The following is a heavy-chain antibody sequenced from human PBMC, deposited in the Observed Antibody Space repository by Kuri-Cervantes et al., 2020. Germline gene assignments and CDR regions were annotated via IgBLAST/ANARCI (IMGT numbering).Heavy chain of an antibody. V-gene: IGHV3-30*18. Sequence: GGSLRLSCAASGFTFSSYGMHWVRQAPGKGLGRVAVISYDGSNKYYADSVKGRFTISRDNSKNTLYLQMNSLRAEDTAVYYCAKDGYPDDYGDYSWPNYWGQGTLVTVSS. CDR1: GFTFSSYG. CDR3: AKDGYPDDYGDYSWPNY. D-gene: IGHD4-17*01. J-gene: IGHJ4*02. CDR2: ISYDGSNK.